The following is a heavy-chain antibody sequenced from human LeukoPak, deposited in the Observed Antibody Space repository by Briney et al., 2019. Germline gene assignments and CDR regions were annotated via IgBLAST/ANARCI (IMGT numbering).Heavy chain of an antibody. D-gene: IGHD6-6*01. CDR3: ARRAPSLYSSSFFY. CDR1: GDSISSYY. CDR2: IYYSGST. Sequence: PSETLSLTCTVSGDSISSYYWSWIRQPPGKGLEWIGYIYYSGSTNYNPSLKSRVTISVDTSKNQFSLKLSSVTAADTAVYYCARRAPSLYSSSFFYWGQGTLVTVSS. J-gene: IGHJ4*02. V-gene: IGHV4-59*01.